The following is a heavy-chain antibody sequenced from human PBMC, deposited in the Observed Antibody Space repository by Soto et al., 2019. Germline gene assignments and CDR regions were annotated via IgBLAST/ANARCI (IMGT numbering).Heavy chain of an antibody. CDR1: VFPFSSYS. J-gene: IGHJ2*01. CDR2: ISSSSSTI. V-gene: IGHV3-48*01. D-gene: IGHD2-15*01. CDR3: ARGSYCSGGSCPYWYFDL. Sequence: GGSLRLSCAASVFPFSSYSMNWVRQAPGKGLEWVSYISSSSSTIYYADSVKGRFTISRDNAKNSLYLQMNSLRAEDTAVYYCARGSYCSGGSCPYWYFDLWGRGTLVTVSS.